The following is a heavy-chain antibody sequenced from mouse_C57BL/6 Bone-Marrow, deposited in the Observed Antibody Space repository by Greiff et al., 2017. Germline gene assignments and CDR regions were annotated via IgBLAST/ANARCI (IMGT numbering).Heavy chain of an antibody. Sequence: EVQRVESGGGLVQPGGSLKLSCAASGFTFSDYGMAWVRQAPRKGPEWVAFISNLAYSIYYADTVTGRFTISRENAKNTLYLEMSSLRSEDTAMYYCARTSTVVAEGFAYWGQGTLVTVSA. CDR2: ISNLAYSI. CDR3: ARTSTVVAEGFAY. J-gene: IGHJ3*01. D-gene: IGHD1-1*01. CDR1: GFTFSDYG. V-gene: IGHV5-15*01.